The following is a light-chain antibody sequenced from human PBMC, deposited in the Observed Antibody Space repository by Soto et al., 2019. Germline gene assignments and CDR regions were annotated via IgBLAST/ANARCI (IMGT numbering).Light chain of an antibody. V-gene: IGKV3-20*01. CDR1: QSVSSSY. J-gene: IGKJ5*01. CDR2: GAS. Sequence: EIVLTQSPGTLSLSPGERATLSFRASQSVSSSYLAWYQQKPGQAPRLLIYGASSRATGIPDRFSGSGSGTDFTFTISRLEPEDFAVYYCQQYGSSPRVTFGQGTRLEIK. CDR3: QQYGSSPRVT.